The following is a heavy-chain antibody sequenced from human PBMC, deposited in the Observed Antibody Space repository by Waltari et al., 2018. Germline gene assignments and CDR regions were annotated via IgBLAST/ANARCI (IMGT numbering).Heavy chain of an antibody. CDR3: ARDRGIRGVYNWFDP. V-gene: IGHV1-18*01. J-gene: IGHJ5*02. D-gene: IGHD3-10*01. CDR1: GGTFSSYA. Sequence: QVQLVQSGAEVKKPGSSVKVSCKASGGTFSSYAISWVRQAPGQGLEWMGWISAYNGNTNYAQKLQGRVTMTTDTSTSTAYMELRSLRSDDTAVYYCARDRGIRGVYNWFDPWGQGTLVTVSS. CDR2: ISAYNGNT.